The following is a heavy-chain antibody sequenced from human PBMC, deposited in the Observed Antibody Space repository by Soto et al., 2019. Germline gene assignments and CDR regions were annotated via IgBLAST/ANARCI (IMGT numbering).Heavy chain of an antibody. Sequence: GGSLRLSCAAFGFTFSSYAMTWVRQAPGKGLEWVSAISGSGGTTYYADSVKGRFTISRDNSKNTLYLQMSSLRAEDTAVYYCAKRDKKGYCPEYYFDYWGQGTLVTVSS. J-gene: IGHJ4*02. D-gene: IGHD1-26*01. V-gene: IGHV3-23*01. CDR3: AKRDKKGYCPEYYFDY. CDR1: GFTFSSYA. CDR2: ISGSGGTT.